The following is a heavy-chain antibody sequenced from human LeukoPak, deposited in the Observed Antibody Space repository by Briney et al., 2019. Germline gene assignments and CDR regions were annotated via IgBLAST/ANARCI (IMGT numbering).Heavy chain of an antibody. V-gene: IGHV1-2*02. CDR3: ARHGGSYYGGNDPAILGI. J-gene: IGHJ3*02. D-gene: IGHD1-26*01. CDR1: GYTFTGYY. CDR2: INPNSGGT. Sequence: VASVKVSCKASGYTFTGYYMHWVRQAPGQGLEWMGWINPNSGGTNYAQKFQGRVTMTRDTSISTAYMELSRLRSDDTAVYYCARHGGSYYGGNDPAILGIWGQGTMVTVSS.